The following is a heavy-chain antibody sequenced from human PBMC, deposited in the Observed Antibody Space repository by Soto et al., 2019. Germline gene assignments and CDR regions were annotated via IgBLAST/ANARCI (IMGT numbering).Heavy chain of an antibody. V-gene: IGHV1-18*04. CDR1: GYTFTSYG. J-gene: IGHJ6*02. CDR3: AREEYYGSGSHLLVNYYYYGMDV. D-gene: IGHD3-10*01. CDR2: ISAYNGNT. Sequence: ASVKVSCKASGYTFTSYGISWVRQAPGQGLEWMGWISAYNGNTNYAQKLQGRVTMTTDTSTSTAYMELRSLRSDDTAVYYCAREEYYGSGSHLLVNYYYYGMDVWGQGTTVTVS.